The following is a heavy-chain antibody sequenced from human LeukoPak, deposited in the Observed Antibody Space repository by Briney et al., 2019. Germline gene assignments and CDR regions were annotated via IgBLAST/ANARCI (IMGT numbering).Heavy chain of an antibody. V-gene: IGHV3-30*18. CDR3: AKDNNYYDSSGYYDY. D-gene: IGHD3-22*01. J-gene: IGHJ4*02. Sequence: PGGSLRLSCAASGFTFSSYGMHWVCQAPGKGLEWVAVISYDGSNKYYADSVKGRFTISRDNSKNTLYLQMNSLRAEDTAVYYCAKDNNYYDSSGYYDYWGQGTLVTVSS. CDR1: GFTFSSYG. CDR2: ISYDGSNK.